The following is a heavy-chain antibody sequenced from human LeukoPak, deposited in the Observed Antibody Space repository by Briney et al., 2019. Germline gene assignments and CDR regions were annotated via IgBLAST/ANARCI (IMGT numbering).Heavy chain of an antibody. CDR2: ISAYNGNT. CDR1: GYTFTSYG. CDR3: ARHGIVVVPAAINDY. Sequence: ASVKVSCKASGYTFTSYGISWVRQAPGQGLEWMGWISAYNGNTNYAQKLQGRVTMTTETSTSTAYMELRSLRSDDTAVYYCARHGIVVVPAAINDYWAREPWSPSPQ. D-gene: IGHD2-2*02. V-gene: IGHV1-18*01. J-gene: IGHJ4*02.